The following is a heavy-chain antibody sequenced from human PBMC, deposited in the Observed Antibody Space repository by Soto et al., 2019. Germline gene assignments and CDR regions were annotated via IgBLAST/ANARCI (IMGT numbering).Heavy chain of an antibody. J-gene: IGHJ4*02. CDR1: GFTFSNAW. V-gene: IGHV3-15*01. Sequence: GGSLRLSCAASGFTFSNAWMSWVRQAPGKGLEWVGRIKSKTDGGTTDYAAPVKGRFTISRDDSKNTLYLQMNSLKTEDTAVYYCTTEDNSSGYYYEGPNGHWGQGTLDTVSS. CDR2: IKSKTDGGTT. CDR3: TTEDNSSGYYYEGPNGH. D-gene: IGHD3-22*01.